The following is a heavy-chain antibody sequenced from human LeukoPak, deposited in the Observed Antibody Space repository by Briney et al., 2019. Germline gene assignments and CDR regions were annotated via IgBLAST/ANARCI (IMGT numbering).Heavy chain of an antibody. Sequence: ASVKVSCKASGYTFTSYDINWVRQATGQGLEWMGWMNPNSGNTGYAQKFQGRVTMTRNTSISTAYMELSSLRSEDTAVYYCARTDYGDYEGSYYYGMDVWGQGTTVTVSS. J-gene: IGHJ6*02. CDR1: GYTFTSYD. CDR2: MNPNSGNT. CDR3: ARTDYGDYEGSYYYGMDV. D-gene: IGHD4-17*01. V-gene: IGHV1-8*01.